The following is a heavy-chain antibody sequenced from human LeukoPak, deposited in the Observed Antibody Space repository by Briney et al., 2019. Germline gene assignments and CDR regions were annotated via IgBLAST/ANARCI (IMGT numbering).Heavy chain of an antibody. D-gene: IGHD5-18*01. J-gene: IGHJ4*02. Sequence: GGSLRLSCAASGFTFSSYAMHWVRQAPGKGLEWVALISYDGSNKYYADSVKGRFTISRDNSKNTLYLQMNSLRAEDTALYYCATDGRYTYGRGHFFDYWGQGTLVTVSS. CDR2: ISYDGSNK. CDR1: GFTFSSYA. CDR3: ATDGRYTYGRGHFFDY. V-gene: IGHV3-30*04.